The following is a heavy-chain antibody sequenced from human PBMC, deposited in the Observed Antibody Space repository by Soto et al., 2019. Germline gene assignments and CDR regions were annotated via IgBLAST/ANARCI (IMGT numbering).Heavy chain of an antibody. V-gene: IGHV3-74*01. CDR3: ARDYYGLLTGYYTDY. CDR1: GFPFSSYW. CDR2: ISGDGVTT. J-gene: IGHJ4*02. Sequence: EVQLVESGGDLVQRGGSLRLSCAASGFPFSSYWLHWVRHTPGKGLDWVARISGDGVTTYYADSVTGRFTVSRDNAKNTLSLQISALRAEDTAVYYCARDYYGLLTGYYTDYWGQGTLVSASS. D-gene: IGHD3-9*01.